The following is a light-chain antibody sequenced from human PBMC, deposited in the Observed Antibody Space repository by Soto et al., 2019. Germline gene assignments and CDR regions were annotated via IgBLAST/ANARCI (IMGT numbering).Light chain of an antibody. CDR1: QIISNW. V-gene: IGKV1-5*03. J-gene: IGKJ3*01. CDR2: KAS. Sequence: DIQVTQSPSTPSASVRDNVTISCRASQIISNWLAWYQQKPGKAPKLLIYKASTLESGVPSRFSGSESGADFTLTISGLQPDDFATYYCQPYNTFLLTFGPGT. CDR3: QPYNTFLLT.